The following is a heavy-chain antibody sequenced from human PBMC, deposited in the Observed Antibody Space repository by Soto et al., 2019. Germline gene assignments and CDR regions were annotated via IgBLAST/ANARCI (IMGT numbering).Heavy chain of an antibody. J-gene: IGHJ5*02. CDR1: GYTFTSYG. V-gene: IGHV1-18*04. D-gene: IGHD6-19*01. CDR3: ARVKKLRTVAGIHDWFDP. Sequence: QVQLVQSGAEVKKPGASVKVSCKASGYTFTSYGISWVRQAPGQGLEWVGWISAYNGNTNYAQKLQGRVTMTTDTPTSTAYMELRGLRSDDTAVYYCARVKKLRTVAGIHDWFDPWGQGTLVTVSS. CDR2: ISAYNGNT.